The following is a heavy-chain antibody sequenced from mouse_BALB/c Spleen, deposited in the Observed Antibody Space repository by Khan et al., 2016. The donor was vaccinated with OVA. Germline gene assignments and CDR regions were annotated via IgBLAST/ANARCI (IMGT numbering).Heavy chain of an antibody. Sequence: EVMLVESGGDLVKPGGSLKLSCAASGFTFSTYGMSWVRQTPDKRLEWVATVSTGGGYTYYPDSVKGRFTISRDNAKNTLYRQMRRLKAEDTARFYSGRLAYYYDSEGFAYWGQGTLGTVSA. D-gene: IGHD1-1*01. CDR2: VSTGGGYT. CDR3: GRLAYYYDSEGFAY. J-gene: IGHJ3*01. V-gene: IGHV5-6*01. CDR1: GFTFSTYG.